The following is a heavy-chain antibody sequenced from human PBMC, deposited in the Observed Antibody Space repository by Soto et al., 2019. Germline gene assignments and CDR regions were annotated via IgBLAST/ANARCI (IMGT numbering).Heavy chain of an antibody. CDR1: GASITYGGYS. J-gene: IGHJ4*02. D-gene: IGHD1-26*01. CDR2: INHLETT. Sequence: SETLSLTCTVSGASITYGGYSWSWIRQTPGKGLEWIGYINHLETTFYNPSFESRLSLSIDRAKNQFSLNLNSMSAADRAVYFCARGGGSDSFDYWGQGILVTVYS. CDR3: ARGGGSDSFDY. V-gene: IGHV4-30-2*01.